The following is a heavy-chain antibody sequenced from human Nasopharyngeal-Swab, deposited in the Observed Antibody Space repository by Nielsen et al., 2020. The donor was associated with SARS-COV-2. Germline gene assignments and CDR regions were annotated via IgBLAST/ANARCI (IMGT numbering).Heavy chain of an antibody. Sequence: GGSLRLSCAASGFTFSSYAMSWVRQAPGKGLEWVSYISSSGSTIYYADSVKGRFTISRDNAKNSLYLQMNSLRAEDTAVYYCSSVGWYYYYYGMDVWGQGTTVTVSS. CDR2: ISSSGSTI. J-gene: IGHJ6*02. D-gene: IGHD6-19*01. CDR1: GFTFSSYA. CDR3: SSVGWYYYYYGMDV. V-gene: IGHV3-48*03.